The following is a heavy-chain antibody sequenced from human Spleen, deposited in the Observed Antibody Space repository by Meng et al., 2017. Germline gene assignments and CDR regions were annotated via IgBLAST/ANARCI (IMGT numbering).Heavy chain of an antibody. Sequence: AECTTPGASVQIALHSSRFTVTTYKLHWARQGPGQGLGWMGWINPERGSPRSAQGLTGRFVFSLDTSVSTAYLDISSLKADDPAVYFCARGPRGGWFDHWGQGTLVTVSS. V-gene: IGHV7-4-1*02. CDR1: RFTVTTYK. D-gene: IGHD2-15*01. CDR3: ARGPRGGWFDH. CDR2: INPERGSP. J-gene: IGHJ5*02.